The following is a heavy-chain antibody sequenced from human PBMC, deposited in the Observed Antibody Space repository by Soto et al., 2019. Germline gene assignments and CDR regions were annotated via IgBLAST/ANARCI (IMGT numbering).Heavy chain of an antibody. V-gene: IGHV4-59*01. CDR2: IYYSGST. D-gene: IGHD7-27*01. Sequence: PSETLSLTCTVSGGSMSSYYWSWIRQSPGKGLEWIGNIYYSGSTNYSPSLKSRVTISVDTSKNQFSLKLSSVTAADTAVYFCATTLGNHGDYFDYWGQGTLVTVSS. CDR3: ATTLGNHGDYFDY. J-gene: IGHJ4*02. CDR1: GGSMSSYY.